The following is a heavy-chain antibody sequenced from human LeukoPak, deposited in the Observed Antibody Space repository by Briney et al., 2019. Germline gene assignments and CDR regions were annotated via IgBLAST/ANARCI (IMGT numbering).Heavy chain of an antibody. CDR2: IYHSGST. J-gene: IGHJ4*02. CDR1: GGSISSGGYS. Sequence: SETLSLTCAVSGGSISSGGYSWRWIRQPPGKGLEWIGYIYHSGSTYYNPSLKSRVTISVDRSKNQFSLKLSSVTAADTAVYYCARARNYYDFWGQGTLSPSPQ. V-gene: IGHV4-30-2*01. D-gene: IGHD3-22*01. CDR3: ARARNYYDF.